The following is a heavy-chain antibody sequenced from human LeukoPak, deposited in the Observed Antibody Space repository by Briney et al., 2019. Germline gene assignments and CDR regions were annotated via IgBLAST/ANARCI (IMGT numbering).Heavy chain of an antibody. J-gene: IGHJ4*02. D-gene: IGHD2-2*01. CDR3: ARQVPYTSRPDY. V-gene: IGHV4-34*01. CDR1: GGSFSGYY. Sequence: PSETLSLTCAVYGGSFSGYYWSWIRQPPGKGLEWIGEINHSGSTNYNPSLKSRVTISVDTSKNQFSLKLDSVTAADTAVYYCARQVPYTSRPDYWGQGTLVTVSS. CDR2: INHSGST.